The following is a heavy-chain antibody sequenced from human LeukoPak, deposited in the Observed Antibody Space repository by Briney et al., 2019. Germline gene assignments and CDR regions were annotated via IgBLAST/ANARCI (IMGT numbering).Heavy chain of an antibody. V-gene: IGHV3-7*01. CDR1: GGSFSGYY. CDR3: ARDAEFSTITFGDY. J-gene: IGHJ4*02. Sequence: PSETLSLTCAVYGGSFSGYYWSWVRQAPGKGLEWVANIKYDGSKEYYVDSVEGRFTISRDNAKNSLFLQMNGLRAEDTAVYYCARDAEFSTITFGDYWGQGTLVTVSS. CDR2: IKYDGSKE. D-gene: IGHD3-16*01.